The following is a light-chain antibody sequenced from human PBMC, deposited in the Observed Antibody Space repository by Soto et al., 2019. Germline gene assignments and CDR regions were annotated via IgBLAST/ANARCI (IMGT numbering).Light chain of an antibody. V-gene: IGKV3D-15*01. CDR3: QQYNNWPPIT. Sequence: EIVMTQSPATLSVSPGDRATLSCRASQSVSSKLAWYQQKPGQAPRLLIHGVSTRATGIPARFSGSGSGTEFTLTISSLQSEDFAVYYCQQYNNWPPITFGQGTRLEIK. CDR2: GVS. CDR1: QSVSSK. J-gene: IGKJ5*01.